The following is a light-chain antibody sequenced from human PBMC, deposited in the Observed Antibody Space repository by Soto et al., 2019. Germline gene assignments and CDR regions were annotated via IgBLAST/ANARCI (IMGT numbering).Light chain of an antibody. Sequence: EIVMTQSPATLSVSPGERATPSCRASQSVSSNLAWYQQKPGEAPRLLIYGGSTRATGIPARFSGSGSGTEFTLTISGLQSEDFAVYYCQRYNNWLSTFGGGPEVEIK. CDR2: GGS. V-gene: IGKV3-15*01. CDR3: QRYNNWLST. J-gene: IGKJ4*01. CDR1: QSVSSN.